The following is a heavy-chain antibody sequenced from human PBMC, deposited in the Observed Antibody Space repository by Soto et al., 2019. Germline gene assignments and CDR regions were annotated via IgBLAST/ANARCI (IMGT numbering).Heavy chain of an antibody. CDR2: IYPGDSGA. D-gene: IGHD6-19*01. J-gene: IGHJ6*02. CDR1: GYSFTDYW. CDR3: ARQTTGWFGMDV. V-gene: IGHV5-51*01. Sequence: GESLKISCNGAGYSFTDYWIGWVRQVPGKGLEWMGIIYPGDSGARYSPSFQGQVSISADKSVNTAYLQWGSLKASDTAMYYCARQTTGWFGMDVWGQGTTVTVSS.